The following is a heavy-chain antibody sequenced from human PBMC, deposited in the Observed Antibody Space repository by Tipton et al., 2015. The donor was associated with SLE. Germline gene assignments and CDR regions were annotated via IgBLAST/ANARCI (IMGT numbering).Heavy chain of an antibody. V-gene: IGHV4-31*03. Sequence: TLSLTCTVSGGSISSGGYYWSWIRQHPGKGLEWIGEINHSGSTNYNPSLKSRVTISVDTSKNQFSLKLSSVTAADTAVYYCARAFPRGDWGQGTLVTVSS. D-gene: IGHD3-10*01. CDR2: INHSGST. J-gene: IGHJ4*02. CDR1: GGSISSGGYY. CDR3: ARAFPRGD.